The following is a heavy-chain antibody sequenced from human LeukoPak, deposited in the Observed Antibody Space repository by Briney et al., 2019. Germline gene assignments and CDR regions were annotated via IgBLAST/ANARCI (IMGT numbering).Heavy chain of an antibody. CDR2: IHNSGST. CDR3: SRGTTTFPGGY. V-gene: IGHV4-39*07. CDR1: GGSFTTTNSVG. Sequence: PWETLSLTCALSGGSFTTTNSVGWGWPREPPGKGLEWIGSIHNSGSTHYNPSLESRVTISLDTSKNQFFLRLSSVTAADTAVYYCSRGTTTFPGGYWGQGTQVIVSA. J-gene: IGHJ4*02. D-gene: IGHD3-3*01.